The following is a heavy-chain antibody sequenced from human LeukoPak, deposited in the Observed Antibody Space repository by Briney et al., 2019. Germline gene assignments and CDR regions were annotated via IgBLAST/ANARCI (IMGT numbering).Heavy chain of an antibody. CDR1: GGSISSGSDY. J-gene: IGHJ4*02. V-gene: IGHV4-61*02. D-gene: IGHD1-26*01. Sequence: SETLSLTCSVSGGSISSGSDYWSWIRQPAGKGLEWIGRIYTSGSTNYNPSLKSRVTISVDTSENQFSLKLTSVTAADTAVYYCARESLGPPYYFDYWGQGTLVTVSS. CDR2: IYTSGST. CDR3: ARESLGPPYYFDY.